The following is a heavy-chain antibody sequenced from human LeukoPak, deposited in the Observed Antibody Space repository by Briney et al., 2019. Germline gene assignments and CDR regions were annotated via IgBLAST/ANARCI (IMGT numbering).Heavy chain of an antibody. V-gene: IGHV3-33*01. CDR1: GFTFSSYG. CDR2: IWYDGSNK. J-gene: IGHJ4*02. CDR3: ARDLEYYDSSGYLLD. D-gene: IGHD3-22*01. Sequence: GRSLRLSCAASGFTFSSYGMHWVRQAPGKGLEWVAVIWYDGSNKYYADSVKGRFTISRDNSKNTLYLQMNCLRAEDTAVYYCARDLEYYDSSGYLLDWGQGTLVTVSS.